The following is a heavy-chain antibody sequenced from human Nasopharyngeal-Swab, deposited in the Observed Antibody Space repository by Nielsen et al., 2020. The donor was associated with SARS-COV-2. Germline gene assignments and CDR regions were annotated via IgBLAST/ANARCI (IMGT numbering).Heavy chain of an antibody. Sequence: QTRSLTRAVSGGSISSGGYSWSWIRQPPGKGLEWIGYIYHSGSTYYNPSLKSRVTISVDRSKNQFSLKLSSVTAADTAVYYCARDRGTMTTDDAFDIWGQGTMVTVSS. V-gene: IGHV4-30-2*01. CDR3: ARDRGTMTTDDAFDI. J-gene: IGHJ3*02. CDR1: GGSISSGGYS. D-gene: IGHD3-22*01. CDR2: IYHSGST.